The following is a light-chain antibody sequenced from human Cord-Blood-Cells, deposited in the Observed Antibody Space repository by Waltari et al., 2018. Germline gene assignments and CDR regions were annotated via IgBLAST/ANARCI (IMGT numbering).Light chain of an antibody. J-gene: IGKJ4*01. CDR2: AAS. V-gene: IGKV1-39*01. Sequence: DMQMTQSPFSLSASVGDRVTITCRASQSISSYLNWYQQKPGKAPKLLIYAASNLQSALPSSFTRSGSETDFTLTISSLQPEDFATYYCQQSYSTPLLTFGGGTKVEIK. CDR1: QSISSY. CDR3: QQSYSTPLLT.